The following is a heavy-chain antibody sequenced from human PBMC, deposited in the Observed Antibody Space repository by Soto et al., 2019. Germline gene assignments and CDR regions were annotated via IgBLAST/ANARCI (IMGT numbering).Heavy chain of an antibody. D-gene: IGHD5-18*01. J-gene: IGHJ6*01. CDR1: GATFSSYA. CDR3: ARAWIQLWAHEDFYYYGMDV. Sequence: SSVKVSCKVSGATFSSYAISWVRQAQGQGLEWMGGIIPIFGKANYAQKFQGRVMITADKSTSTAYMELSSLRSEDMAVHYCARAWIQLWAHEDFYYYGMDVWGQGTTV. CDR2: IIPIFGKA. V-gene: IGHV1-69*06.